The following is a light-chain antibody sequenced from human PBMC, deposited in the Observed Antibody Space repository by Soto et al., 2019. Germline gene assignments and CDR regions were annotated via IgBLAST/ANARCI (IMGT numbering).Light chain of an antibody. CDR1: QTVNSK. Sequence: VMPQYTATLSVSPGERATLSCRASQTVNSKLAWYQRKPGQGPRLLIYDASTRATDIPARFSGSGSGAEFTLTINSLQSGDFGIFYCQQYNNWPWTFGQGTKVEI. J-gene: IGKJ1*01. V-gene: IGKV3-15*01. CDR3: QQYNNWPWT. CDR2: DAS.